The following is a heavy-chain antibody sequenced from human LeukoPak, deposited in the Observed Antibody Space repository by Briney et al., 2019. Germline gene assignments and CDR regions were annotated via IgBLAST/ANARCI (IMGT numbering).Heavy chain of an antibody. Sequence: GGSLRLSCAASGFTFSSYAMGWVRQAPGKGLEWVSAISGSGGGTYYADSVKCRFTISRDNSKNTLYLQMNSLRAEDTAVYYCAKDRACSGGSCYTWTAGNYWGQGTLVTVSS. D-gene: IGHD2-15*01. CDR3: AKDRACSGGSCYTWTAGNY. V-gene: IGHV3-23*01. J-gene: IGHJ4*02. CDR1: GFTFSSYA. CDR2: ISGSGGGT.